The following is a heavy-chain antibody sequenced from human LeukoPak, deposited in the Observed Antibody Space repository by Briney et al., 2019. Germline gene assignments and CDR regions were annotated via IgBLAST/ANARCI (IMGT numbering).Heavy chain of an antibody. CDR2: LYYIGST. V-gene: IGHV4-39*01. J-gene: IGHJ4*02. CDR3: AKLRGVQGPRGCFDY. D-gene: IGHD2-8*02. CDR1: GGSVSSSGSY. Sequence: PSETLSLTCIVSGGSVSSSGSYWGWIRQPPGKGLEWIGTLYYIGSTYYNPSLKSRVAISVDTSKNKFSLNLTSVTAADTAVHYCAKLRGVQGPRGCFDYWGQGTLVTVSS.